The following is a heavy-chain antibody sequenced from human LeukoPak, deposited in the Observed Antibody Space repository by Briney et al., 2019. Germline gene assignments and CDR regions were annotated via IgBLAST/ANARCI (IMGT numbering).Heavy chain of an antibody. CDR3: ARERRSAGYSYGEFDY. Sequence: GSSVKVSCKASGGTFSSYAISWVRQAPGQGLEWMGGIIPIFGTANYAQKFQGRVTITADESTSTAYMELSSLRSEDTAVYYCARERRSAGYSYGEFDYWGQGTLVTVSS. D-gene: IGHD5-18*01. V-gene: IGHV1-69*01. J-gene: IGHJ4*02. CDR2: IIPIFGTA. CDR1: GGTFSSYA.